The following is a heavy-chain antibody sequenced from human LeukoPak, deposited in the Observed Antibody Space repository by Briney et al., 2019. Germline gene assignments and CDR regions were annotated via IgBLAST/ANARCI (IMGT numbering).Heavy chain of an antibody. D-gene: IGHD4-17*01. CDR2: ISGSGGRT. Sequence: GGSLRLSCVASGFTFSSYGMSWVRQAPGKGLEWVSFISGSGGRTDYAESVKGRFTISRDNSKNTVYLQMNSLRDEDTAAYYCAKDPNGDYVGTFDMWGQGTMVTVSS. CDR3: AKDPNGDYVGTFDM. CDR1: GFTFSSYG. V-gene: IGHV3-23*01. J-gene: IGHJ3*02.